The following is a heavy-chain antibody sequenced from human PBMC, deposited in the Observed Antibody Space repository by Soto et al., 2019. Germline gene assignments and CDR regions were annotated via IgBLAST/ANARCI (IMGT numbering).Heavy chain of an antibody. CDR3: ARGGVKVAGGCVD. Sequence: VQLVNSGRGSVQPGGSLRLSCAASGFTFSSHNMNWVRQAPGKGLEWVSSISSSGSTIYYADSVKGRFTISRDNAKNSLYLQMNSLRAEDTAVYYCARGGVKVAGGCVDWGQGTLVTVSS. CDR1: GFTFSSHN. J-gene: IGHJ4*02. D-gene: IGHD6-19*01. V-gene: IGHV3-48*01. CDR2: ISSSGSTI.